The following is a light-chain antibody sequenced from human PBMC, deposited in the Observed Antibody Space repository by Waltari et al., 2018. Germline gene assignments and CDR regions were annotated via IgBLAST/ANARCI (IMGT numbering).Light chain of an antibody. CDR1: QSIGSW. CDR2: KAS. J-gene: IGKJ2*01. CDR3: QQYNNYPVT. Sequence: DSHMTQSPFTLSTSVVERVNITCRASQSIGSWLAWYQQKPGKAPDLLIYKASSLESGVPSRFSGSGSGTEFTLTINSLQPNDFATYYCQQYNNYPVTFGQGTKLEIK. V-gene: IGKV1-5*03.